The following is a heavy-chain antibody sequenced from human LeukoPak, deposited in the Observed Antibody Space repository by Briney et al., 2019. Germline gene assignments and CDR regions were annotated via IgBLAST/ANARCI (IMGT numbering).Heavy chain of an antibody. D-gene: IGHD6-6*01. Sequence: ASVKVSCKASGYTFTSYDINWVRQATGQGLEWMGWMSPNSGNTGYAQKFQGRVTITRNTSISTAYMELSSLRSEGTAVYYCARGRGKFRGRSQARRGAEYFQHWGQGTLVTVTS. CDR2: MSPNSGNT. J-gene: IGHJ1*01. CDR3: ARGRGKFRGRSQARRGAEYFQH. V-gene: IGHV1-8*03. CDR1: GYTFTSYD.